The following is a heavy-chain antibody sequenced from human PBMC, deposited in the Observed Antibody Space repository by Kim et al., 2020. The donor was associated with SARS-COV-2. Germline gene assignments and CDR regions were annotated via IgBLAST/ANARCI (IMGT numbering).Heavy chain of an antibody. J-gene: IGHJ4*02. CDR1: GGSISSYY. D-gene: IGHD6-13*01. CDR3: ARDEGAAGWITFDY. V-gene: IGHV4-59*01. CDR2: IYYSGST. Sequence: PSETLSLTCTVSGGSISSYYWSWIRQPPGKGLEWIGYIYYSGSTNYNPSLKSRVTISVDTSKNQFSLKLSSVTAADTAVYYCARDEGAAGWITFDYWGQGTLVTVSS.